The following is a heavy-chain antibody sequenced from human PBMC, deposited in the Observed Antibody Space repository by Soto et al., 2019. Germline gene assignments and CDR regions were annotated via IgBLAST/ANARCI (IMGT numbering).Heavy chain of an antibody. CDR1: GFTLSSYT. Sequence: GGSLRLYSAASGFTLSSYTMSWARQAQGKGLEWVSAISGSGGSTYYADSVKGRFTISRDNSKNTPYLQMNSLRAEDTAVYFCAKEGYSSSSYYYMDVWGKGTTVTVSS. V-gene: IGHV3-23*01. CDR3: AKEGYSSSSYYYMDV. CDR2: ISGSGGST. J-gene: IGHJ6*03. D-gene: IGHD6-6*01.